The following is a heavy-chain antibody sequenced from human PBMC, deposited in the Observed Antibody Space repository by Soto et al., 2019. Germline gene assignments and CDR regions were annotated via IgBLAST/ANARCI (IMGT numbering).Heavy chain of an antibody. CDR2: ITPFNGNT. D-gene: IGHD3-16*01. Sequence: SVKVSCKASGYTFTYRYLHWVRQAPGQALEWMGWITPFNGNTNYAQKLQGRVTMTTDTSTSTAYMELRSLRSDDTAVYYCARDRLRKSATSYYYRYGMDVWGQGTTVTVSS. V-gene: IGHV1-45*01. CDR3: ARDRLRKSATSYYYRYGMDV. CDR1: GYTFTYRY. J-gene: IGHJ6*02.